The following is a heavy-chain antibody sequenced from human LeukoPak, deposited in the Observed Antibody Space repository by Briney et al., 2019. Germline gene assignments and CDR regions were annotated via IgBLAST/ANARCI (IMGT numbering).Heavy chain of an antibody. CDR2: IIPMFGTP. Sequence: ASVKVSCKASGYTFTSYGINWVRQAPGQGLEWMGGIIPMFGTPNYAQRLQGRATITADKSTKTAYMELRSLRYEDTAVYFCARAGIPGYCTNVTCSNWLDPWGQGTLVTVSS. CDR3: ARAGIPGYCTNVTCSNWLDP. D-gene: IGHD2-8*01. CDR1: GYTFTSYG. J-gene: IGHJ5*02. V-gene: IGHV1-69*06.